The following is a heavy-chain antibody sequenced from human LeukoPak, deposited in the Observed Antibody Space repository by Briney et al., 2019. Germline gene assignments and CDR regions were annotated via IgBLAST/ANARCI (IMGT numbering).Heavy chain of an antibody. CDR1: GGSISSSSYF. CDR3: ARLPDYGARGGSWFGP. CDR2: IYYSGST. D-gene: IGHD4-17*01. Sequence: PSETLSLTCTVSGGSISSSSYFWGWIRQPPGKGLEWIRSIYYSGSTYYNPSLESPVTISVDTSKNQFSLNLNSVTAADTAVYYCARLPDYGARGGSWFGPWGQGTLVTVSS. V-gene: IGHV4-39*01. J-gene: IGHJ5*02.